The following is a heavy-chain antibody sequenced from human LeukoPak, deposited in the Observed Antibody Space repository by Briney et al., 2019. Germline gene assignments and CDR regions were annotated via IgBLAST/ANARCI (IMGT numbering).Heavy chain of an antibody. J-gene: IGHJ4*02. CDR1: GYTFTTTY. V-gene: IGHV1-18*01. D-gene: IGHD1-26*01. Sequence: GASLKVSCKASGYTFTTTYINWVRQAPGQGLEWMGWISAYNGKTNYAQKFQGRVTMTTDSSTSTAYRELTSLRSDDTAVYYCARGGTYYPCIDYWGQGTLVTVSS. CDR3: ARGGTYYPCIDY. CDR2: ISAYNGKT.